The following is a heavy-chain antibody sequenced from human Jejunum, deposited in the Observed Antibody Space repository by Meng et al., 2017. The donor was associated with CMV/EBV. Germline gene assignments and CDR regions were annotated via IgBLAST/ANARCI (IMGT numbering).Heavy chain of an antibody. CDR1: FTAYY. Sequence: FTAYYLHWVRQAPGQGPEWMGWIDPKSGGTNYPQKFQGRVTMTRDTSISTAYMELSRVRSDDTAVYYCARCDWNYSFDYVHYGLDVWGQGTTVTVSS. J-gene: IGHJ6*02. D-gene: IGHD1-7*01. V-gene: IGHV1-2*02. CDR2: IDPKSGGT. CDR3: ARCDWNYSFDYVHYGLDV.